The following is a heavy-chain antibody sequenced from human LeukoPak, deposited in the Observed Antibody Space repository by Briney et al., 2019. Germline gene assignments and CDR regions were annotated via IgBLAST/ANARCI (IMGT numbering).Heavy chain of an antibody. CDR3: AKGAYDCIEIAYFDY. CDR2: IIGSSGST. CDR1: GFSFDNYA. D-gene: IGHD5-12*01. V-gene: IGHV3-23*01. J-gene: IGHJ4*02. Sequence: GGSLRLSCVASGFSFDNYAMNWVRQAPGKGLEWVSLIIGSSGSTFYADSVKGRFTISRDKSKNTLYLQMNSLRAEDTAVYYCAKGAYDCIEIAYFDYWGQGSLVTVSS.